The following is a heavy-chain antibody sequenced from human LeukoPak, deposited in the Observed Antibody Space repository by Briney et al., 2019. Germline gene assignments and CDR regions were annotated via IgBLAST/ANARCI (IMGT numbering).Heavy chain of an antibody. D-gene: IGHD6-13*01. CDR2: IWYDGSNK. V-gene: IGHV3-33*08. J-gene: IGHJ4*02. CDR3: ARDPSRPYSSSWLDY. CDR1: GFTVSSNY. Sequence: SGGSLRLSCAASGFTVSSNYMSWVRQAPGKGLEWVAVIWYDGSNKYYADSVKGRFTISRDNSKNTLYLQMNSLRAEDTAVYYCARDPSRPYSSSWLDYWGQGTLVTVSS.